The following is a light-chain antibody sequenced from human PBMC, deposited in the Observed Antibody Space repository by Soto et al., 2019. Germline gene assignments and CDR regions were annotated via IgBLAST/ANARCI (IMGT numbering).Light chain of an antibody. CDR3: HSYDTSLSGSV. Sequence: QSVLTQPPSVSGAPGQRVTISCTGSSSNIGAGNVVHWYQQLPGKVPKLLIYGNTNRPSGVPDRFSGSKSGTSASLAITGLQAEDEADYYCHSYDTSLSGSVFGGGTKLTVL. CDR1: SSNIGAGNV. V-gene: IGLV1-40*01. J-gene: IGLJ3*02. CDR2: GNT.